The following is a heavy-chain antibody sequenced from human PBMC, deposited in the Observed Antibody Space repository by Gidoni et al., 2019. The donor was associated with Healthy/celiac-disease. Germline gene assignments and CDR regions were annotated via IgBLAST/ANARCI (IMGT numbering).Heavy chain of an antibody. J-gene: IGHJ1*01. CDR3: ARGETDHRDDEYFQH. V-gene: IGHV1-3*01. D-gene: IGHD1-1*01. Sequence: QVQLVQSGAEVKKPGASVKVSCKASGYTFTSYAMHWVRQAPGQRLEWMGWINAGNGNTKYSQKFQGRVTITRDTSASTAYMELSSLRSEDTAVYYCARGETDHRDDEYFQHWGQGTLVTVSS. CDR1: GYTFTSYA. CDR2: INAGNGNT.